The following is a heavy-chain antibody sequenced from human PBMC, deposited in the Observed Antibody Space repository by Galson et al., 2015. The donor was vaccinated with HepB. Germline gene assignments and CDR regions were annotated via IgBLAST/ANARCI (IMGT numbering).Heavy chain of an antibody. V-gene: IGHV1-2*06. D-gene: IGHD2-2*01. CDR1: GYTFTGYY. J-gene: IGHJ6*03. Sequence: SVKVSCKASGYTFTGYYMHWVRQAPGQGLEWMGRINPNSGGTNYAQKFQGRVTMTRDTSISTAYMELSRLRSDDTAVYYCARVTAAHGDYYYYYYMDVWGKGTTVTVSS. CDR3: ARVTAAHGDYYYYYYMDV. CDR2: INPNSGGT.